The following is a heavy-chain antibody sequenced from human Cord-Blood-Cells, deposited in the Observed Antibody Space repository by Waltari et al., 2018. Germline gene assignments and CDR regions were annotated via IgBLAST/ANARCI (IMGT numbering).Heavy chain of an antibody. Sequence: QVQLQESGPGLVKPSETLSLTCTVSGGSIRSYYWSWLLQPPGKGLAWIGYIYYSGSTNYNPSLKSRVTISVDTSKNQFSLKLSSVTAADTAVYYCARHRYDYVWGSYRDAFDIWGQGTMVTVSS. CDR2: IYYSGST. J-gene: IGHJ3*02. D-gene: IGHD3-16*02. CDR3: ARHRYDYVWGSYRDAFDI. CDR1: GGSIRSYY. V-gene: IGHV4-59*01.